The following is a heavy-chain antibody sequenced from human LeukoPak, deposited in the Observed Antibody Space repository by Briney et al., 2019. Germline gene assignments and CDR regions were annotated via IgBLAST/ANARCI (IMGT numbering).Heavy chain of an antibody. J-gene: IGHJ5*02. CDR1: GGSISSYY. D-gene: IGHD3-10*01. Sequence: SETLTLTCTVSGGSISSYYWSWIRQPPGKGLEWIGEINHSGSTNYNPSLKSRVTISVDTSKNQFSLKLSSVTAADTAVYYCARGPITMVRGRLGWFDPWGQGTLVTVSS. CDR2: INHSGST. V-gene: IGHV4-34*01. CDR3: ARGPITMVRGRLGWFDP.